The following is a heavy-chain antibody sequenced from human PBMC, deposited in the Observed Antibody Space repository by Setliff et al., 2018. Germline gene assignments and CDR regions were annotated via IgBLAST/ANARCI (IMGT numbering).Heavy chain of an antibody. CDR1: GFSFSDYY. J-gene: IGHJ3*02. CDR3: ARVASWSGQNDAFDI. CDR2: ISNDAYTI. D-gene: IGHD3-3*01. V-gene: IGHV3-11*01. Sequence: GGSLRLSCAASGFSFSDYYMMWIRQAPGKGLEWVSYISNDAYTIHYADSMKGRLTISRDNSKNSVFLQMNSLRVEDTAVYYCARVASWSGQNDAFDIWGQGTMVTVSS.